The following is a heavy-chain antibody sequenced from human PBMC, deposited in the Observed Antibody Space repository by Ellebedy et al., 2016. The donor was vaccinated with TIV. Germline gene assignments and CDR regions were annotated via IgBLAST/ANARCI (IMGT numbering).Heavy chain of an antibody. CDR1: GATFSTYA. J-gene: IGHJ6*02. Sequence: AASVKVSCKASGATFSTYAINWVRQAPGQGLEWMGRIIPILGKPNNAQKFKGRVTITADKSTSTAYMELRSLRSEDTAVYYCARLASYMADMDVWGQGTTVTVSS. CDR2: IIPILGKP. CDR3: ARLASYMADMDV. V-gene: IGHV1-69*04. D-gene: IGHD2-15*01.